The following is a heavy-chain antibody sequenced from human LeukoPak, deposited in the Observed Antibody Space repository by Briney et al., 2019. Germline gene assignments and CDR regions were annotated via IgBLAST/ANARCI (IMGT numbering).Heavy chain of an antibody. J-gene: IGHJ4*02. CDR2: ISSSSSYI. V-gene: IGHV3-21*01. D-gene: IGHD1-26*01. CDR3: ARLVGAAFDY. CDR1: GFTFSSYS. Sequence: PGGSLRLSCAASGFTFSSYSMNWVRRAPGKGLEWVSSISSSSSYIYYADSVKGRFTISRDNAKNSLYLQMNSLRAEDTAVYYCARLVGAAFDYWGQGTLVTVSS.